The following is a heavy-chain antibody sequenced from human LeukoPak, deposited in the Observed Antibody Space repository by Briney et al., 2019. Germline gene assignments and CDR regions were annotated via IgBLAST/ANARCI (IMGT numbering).Heavy chain of an antibody. CDR2: ISSNGRRT. J-gene: IGHJ5*02. Sequence: GGSLRLSCAASGFTLSRSSMHWVRQAPGKGLEFVSAISSNGRRTYYANSVKGRFTISRDNSKNTLYLQMNSLRAEDTAVYYCARDLDPWGQGTLVTVSS. CDR3: ARDLDP. V-gene: IGHV3-64*01. CDR1: GFTLSRSS.